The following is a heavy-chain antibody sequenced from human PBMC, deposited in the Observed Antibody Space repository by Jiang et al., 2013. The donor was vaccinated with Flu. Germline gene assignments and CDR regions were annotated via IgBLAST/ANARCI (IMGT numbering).Heavy chain of an antibody. J-gene: IGHJ6*02. CDR3: ARGREMVANYYYGMDV. V-gene: IGHV4-59*11. Sequence: LLKPSETLSLTCTVSGGAISSHYWTWIRQPPGKGLEWIGYIYYSGSTNYNPSLKSRVTISVDTSKKQFSLRLTSVTAADTAVYYCARGREMVANYYYGMDVWGQGTTV. CDR2: IYYSGST. D-gene: IGHD2-8*01. CDR1: GGAISSHY.